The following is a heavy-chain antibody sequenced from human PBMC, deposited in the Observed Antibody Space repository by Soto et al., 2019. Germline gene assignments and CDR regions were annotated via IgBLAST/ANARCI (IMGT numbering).Heavy chain of an antibody. CDR3: AKVGEL. D-gene: IGHD3-16*01. CDR2: INRSGGNT. J-gene: IGHJ4*02. V-gene: IGHV3-23*01. Sequence: EVQLLESGGGLVQPGGSLRLSCAASAFTFNNYDMSWVRQAPGKGLEWVSGINRSGGNTYYADSVRGRFTISRDNSKNTLHLQMNSLRADDTAVYYCAKVGELGGQGTLVTVSS. CDR1: AFTFNNYD.